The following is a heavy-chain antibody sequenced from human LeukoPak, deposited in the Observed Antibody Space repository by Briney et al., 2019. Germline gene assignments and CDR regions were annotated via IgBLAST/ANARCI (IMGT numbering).Heavy chain of an antibody. CDR1: GYTFTTYD. Sequence: GASVKVSCKASGYTFTTYDINWVRQATGQGLEWMGWMNPNSGNTNYAQKFQGRFTMTTDTSTTTAYMELRSLRFDDTAVYYCARELAWGYVEQRLGWLDPWGQGAQVTVPS. D-gene: IGHD1/OR15-1a*01. CDR2: MNPNSGNT. J-gene: IGHJ5*02. V-gene: IGHV1-8*01. CDR3: ARELAWGYVEQRLGWLDP.